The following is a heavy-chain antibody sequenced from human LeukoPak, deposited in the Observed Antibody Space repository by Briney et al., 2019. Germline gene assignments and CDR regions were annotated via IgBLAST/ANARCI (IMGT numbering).Heavy chain of an antibody. CDR3: ARPARGDWGRFDY. D-gene: IGHD2-21*02. CDR1: GGSISSSSYY. V-gene: IGHV4-39*01. CDR2: IYYSGST. Sequence: PSETLSLTCTVSGGSISSSSYYWGWIRQPPGKGLEWIGSIYYSGSTYYNPSLKSRVTISVDTSKNQFSLKLSSVTAADTAVYYCARPARGDWGRFDYWGQGTLVTVSS. J-gene: IGHJ4*02.